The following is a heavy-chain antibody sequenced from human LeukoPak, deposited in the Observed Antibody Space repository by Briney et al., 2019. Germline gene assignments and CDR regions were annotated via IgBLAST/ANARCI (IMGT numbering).Heavy chain of an antibody. CDR3: ARYSGSYHTYFDS. Sequence: ASVKVSCKASGYTFTGYYMHWVRQAPGQGLEWMGWINPNSGITTYAQKFEGRVTMTRDTSTSTVDMKLSRLRSEDTAVYYCARYSGSYHTYFDSWGQGTLVTVSS. D-gene: IGHD1-26*01. J-gene: IGHJ4*02. CDR2: INPNSGIT. V-gene: IGHV1-2*02. CDR1: GYTFTGYY.